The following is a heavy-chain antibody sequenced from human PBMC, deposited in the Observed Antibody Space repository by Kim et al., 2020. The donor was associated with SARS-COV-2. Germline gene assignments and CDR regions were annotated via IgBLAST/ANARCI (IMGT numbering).Heavy chain of an antibody. J-gene: IGHJ4*02. D-gene: IGHD4-17*01. CDR1: GASFSSSGCY. CDR2: VCYTRNT. CDR3: ARHFRGTSLRFLGLFQFDY. Sequence: SETLSLTCTVSGASFSSSGCYWVCLRPPPGKGLEWIGSVCYTRNTYYNPSLKVRVTISVDTSKNQFSLKLSSVTAADTAVYYCARHFRGTSLRFLGLFQFDYWGQGILVIVS. V-gene: IGHV4-39*01.